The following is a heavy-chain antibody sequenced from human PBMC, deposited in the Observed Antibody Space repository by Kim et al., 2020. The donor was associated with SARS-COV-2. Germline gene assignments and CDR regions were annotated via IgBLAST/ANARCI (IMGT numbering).Heavy chain of an antibody. J-gene: IGHJ4*02. CDR1: GGSISSYY. CDR2: IYYSGST. CDR3: AREGRGVYSSSSHLDY. Sequence: SETLSLTCTVSGGSISSYYWSWIRQPPGKGLEWIGYIYYSGSTNYNPSLKSRVTISVDTSKNQFSLKLSSVTAADTAVYYCAREGRGVYSSSSHLDYWGQGTLVTVSS. D-gene: IGHD6-13*01. V-gene: IGHV4-59*01.